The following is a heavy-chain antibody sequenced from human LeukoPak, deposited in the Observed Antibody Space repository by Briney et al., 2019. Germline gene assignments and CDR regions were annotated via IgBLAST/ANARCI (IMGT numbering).Heavy chain of an antibody. Sequence: GGSLRLSCAASGFSFGIYWMSWVRQAPGKGLEWVAYIQQDGSETYYADSVKGRFTISRDNAENSLHLQMNSLRVEDTAVFYCARDGGGLDYWGQGTQVTVSS. J-gene: IGHJ4*02. V-gene: IGHV3-7*01. D-gene: IGHD3-16*01. CDR2: IQQDGSET. CDR1: GFSFGIYW. CDR3: ARDGGGLDY.